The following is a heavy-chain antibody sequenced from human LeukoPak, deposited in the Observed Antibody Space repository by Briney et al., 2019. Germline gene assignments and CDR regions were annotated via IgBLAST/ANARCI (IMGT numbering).Heavy chain of an antibody. V-gene: IGHV3-21*01. D-gene: IGHD5-24*01. CDR1: GFTFSSYS. Sequence: GGSLRLSCAASGFTFSSYSMNWVRQASGKGLEWVSSISSSSSYIYYADSVKGRFTISRDNAKNSLYLQMNSLRAEDTAVYYCARGSGDGYNWDYFDYWGQGTLVTVSS. CDR2: ISSSSSYI. CDR3: ARGSGDGYNWDYFDY. J-gene: IGHJ4*02.